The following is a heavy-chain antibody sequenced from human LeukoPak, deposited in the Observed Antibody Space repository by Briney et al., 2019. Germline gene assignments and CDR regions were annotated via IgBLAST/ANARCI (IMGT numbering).Heavy chain of an antibody. V-gene: IGHV3-7*01. CDR1: GLIFSKYW. CDR2: INPDGSEK. CDR3: ARDFFAFGGVIALLDY. Sequence: PGGSLRLSCAASGLIFSKYWMTWVRQAPGKGLEWVASINPDGSEKYYLDSVKGRFTISRDNAKKSLYLQMNSLRDEDTAVYYCARDFFAFGGVIALLDYWGQGTLVTVSS. J-gene: IGHJ4*02. D-gene: IGHD3-16*02.